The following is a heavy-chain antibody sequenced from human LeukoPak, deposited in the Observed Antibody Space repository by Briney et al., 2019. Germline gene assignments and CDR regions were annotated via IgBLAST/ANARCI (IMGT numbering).Heavy chain of an antibody. J-gene: IGHJ4*02. CDR3: AREEARDGSTGYYFDY. V-gene: IGHV1-69*04. Sequence: AAVKVSCKASGGTFSSYAISWVRQPPGQGLGWMGMIIPILGIANYAQKFQGRVTITADKSTSTAYMELSSLRSEDTAVYYCAREEARDGSTGYYFDYWGQGTLLTVSS. D-gene: IGHD5-24*01. CDR2: IIPILGIA. CDR1: GGTFSSYA.